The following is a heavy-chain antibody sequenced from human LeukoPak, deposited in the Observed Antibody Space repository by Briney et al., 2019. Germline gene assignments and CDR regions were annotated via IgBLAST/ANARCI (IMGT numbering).Heavy chain of an antibody. Sequence: GGSLRLSCAASGFTFSDYYMSWIRQAPGKGLEWVSYISGSGSTIYYADSVKGRFTISRDNAKNSLYLQMNSLRAEDTAVYYCAKESTVTPGNVNWFDTWGQGTLVTVSS. J-gene: IGHJ5*02. CDR3: AKESTVTPGNVNWFDT. CDR1: GFTFSDYY. CDR2: ISGSGSTI. D-gene: IGHD4-17*01. V-gene: IGHV3-11*01.